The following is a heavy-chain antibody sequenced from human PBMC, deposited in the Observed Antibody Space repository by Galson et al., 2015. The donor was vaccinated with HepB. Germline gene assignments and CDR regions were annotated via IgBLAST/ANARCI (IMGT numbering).Heavy chain of an antibody. CDR3: AKDRATVGTDWFDP. CDR1: GFTFSSYG. V-gene: IGHV3-30*18. D-gene: IGHD4-23*01. CDR2: ISYDGGNK. J-gene: IGHJ5*02. Sequence: SLRLSCAASGFTFSSYGMHWVRQAPGKGLEWVAVISYDGGNKYYADSVKGRFNISRDNSKNTLYLQMNSLSAEDTAVYYCAKDRATVGTDWFDPWGQGTLVTVSS.